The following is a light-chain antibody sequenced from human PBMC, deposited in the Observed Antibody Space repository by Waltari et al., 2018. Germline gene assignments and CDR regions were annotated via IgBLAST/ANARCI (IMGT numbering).Light chain of an antibody. Sequence: NFMLTQPHSVSESPGKTVTISCTRSSGSIASNYVQWHQQRPGSPPTTVIYEDTQRPSGVPDRFSGSIYSSTNSASLTISGRKTEDEADYYCQSYDSNNPVVFGGGTKLTVL. CDR3: QSYDSNNPVV. CDR1: SGSIASNY. V-gene: IGLV6-57*04. CDR2: EDT. J-gene: IGLJ2*01.